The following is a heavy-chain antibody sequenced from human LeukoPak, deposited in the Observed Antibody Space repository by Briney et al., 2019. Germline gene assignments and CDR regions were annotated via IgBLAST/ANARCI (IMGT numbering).Heavy chain of an antibody. CDR3: ARATYYDILTGYSSDAFDI. J-gene: IGHJ3*02. CDR1: GYTFTSYY. D-gene: IGHD3-9*01. V-gene: IGHV1-46*01. CDR2: INPSGGSK. Sequence: ASVKVSCKASGYTFTSYYMHWVRQAPGQGLEWMGIINPSGGSKSYAQKFQGRVTMTRDTSTSTVYMELSSLRSEDTAVYYCARATYYDILTGYSSDAFDIWGQGTMVTVSS.